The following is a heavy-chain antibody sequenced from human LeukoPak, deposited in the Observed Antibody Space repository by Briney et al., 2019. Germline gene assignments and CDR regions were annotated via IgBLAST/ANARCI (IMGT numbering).Heavy chain of an antibody. D-gene: IGHD4-23*01. Sequence: SETLSLTCTVSGGSISSSNYYWGWIRQPPGKGLEWIGNIYYSGSTYYNPSLKSRVTISVDTSKNQFSLKLSSVTAADTAVYYCARPREGNSLYDYWGQGTLVTVSS. V-gene: IGHV4-39*01. CDR3: ARPREGNSLYDY. CDR1: GGSISSSNYY. CDR2: IYYSGST. J-gene: IGHJ4*02.